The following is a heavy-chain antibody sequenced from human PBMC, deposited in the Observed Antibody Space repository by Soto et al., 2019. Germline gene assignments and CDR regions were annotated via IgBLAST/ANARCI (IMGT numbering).Heavy chain of an antibody. D-gene: IGHD3-10*01. CDR1: GGTFSSYA. CDR2: IIPIFGTA. Sequence: SVKVSCKASGGTFSSYAISWVRQAPGQGLEWMGGIIPIFGTANYAQKFQGRVTVTADESTSTAYMELSSLRSEDTAVYYCARDFSYGGPDDAFDIWGQGTMVTVS. V-gene: IGHV1-69*13. CDR3: ARDFSYGGPDDAFDI. J-gene: IGHJ3*02.